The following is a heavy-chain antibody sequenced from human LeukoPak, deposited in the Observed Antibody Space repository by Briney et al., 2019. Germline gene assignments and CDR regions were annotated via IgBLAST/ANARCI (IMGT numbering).Heavy chain of an antibody. Sequence: GGSLRLSCAASGFTFSSYWISWVRQAPGKGLEWVATIKEDGSENYYVDSVKGRFTISRDNAKNSLYLQMNSLRDEDTAVYECARELVWGEGTLVTVSS. V-gene: IGHV3-7*01. CDR2: IKEDGSEN. CDR1: GFTFSSYW. D-gene: IGHD6-13*01. J-gene: IGHJ4*02. CDR3: ARELV.